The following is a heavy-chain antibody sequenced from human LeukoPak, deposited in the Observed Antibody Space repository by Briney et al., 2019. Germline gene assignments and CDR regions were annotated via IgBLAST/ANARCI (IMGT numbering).Heavy chain of an antibody. CDR1: GFTLSSDW. V-gene: IGHV3-7*03. CDR3: ARGRYSSTTYYFDY. J-gene: IGHJ4*02. CDR2: IKKDGNEK. Sequence: GGSLRLSCAPSGFTLSSDWMSWVRQAPGKGLEWVANIKKDGNEKYYVDSVKGRFTISRDNAKSSLYLQMNSLRAEDTAVYYCARGRYSSTTYYFDYWGQGTLVTVSS. D-gene: IGHD6-13*01.